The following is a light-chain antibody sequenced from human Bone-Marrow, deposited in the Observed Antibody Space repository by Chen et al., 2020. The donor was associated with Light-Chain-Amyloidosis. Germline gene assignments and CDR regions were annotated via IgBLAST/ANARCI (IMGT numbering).Light chain of an antibody. Sequence: QSVLTQPPSVSAAPGQKVTISCSGSNSNIGINYVSWYQQLPGTSPKLLIYENNQRPSEIPDRVSGSKSGTSATLGVAGLQTGDEADYYCATWDSSLTVWMFGGGTKLTVL. V-gene: IGLV1-51*02. J-gene: IGLJ3*02. CDR2: ENN. CDR1: NSNIGINY. CDR3: ATWDSSLTVWM.